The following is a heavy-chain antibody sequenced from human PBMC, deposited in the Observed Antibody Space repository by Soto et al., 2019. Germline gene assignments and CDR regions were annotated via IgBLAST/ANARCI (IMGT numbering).Heavy chain of an antibody. CDR2: IVPMLGIT. Sequence: QVPLVQSGAEVKRPGSSVKVSCEASGGTSTIYTITWVRQAPGQGLAWMGRIVPMLGITNYGRNFQGRVTFTADTSTGTAYMELSSLRFDDTARYYWATEKYGAGRGGVFRWGQGAQVTVSS. CDR1: GGTSTIYT. D-gene: IGHD3-16*01. CDR3: ATEKYGAGRGGVFR. V-gene: IGHV1-69*08. J-gene: IGHJ4*02.